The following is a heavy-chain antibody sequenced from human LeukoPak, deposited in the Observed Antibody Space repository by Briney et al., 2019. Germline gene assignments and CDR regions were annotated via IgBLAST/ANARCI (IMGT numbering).Heavy chain of an antibody. V-gene: IGHV3-23*01. J-gene: IGHJ2*01. CDR3: AKSMTLQWRGFFDL. D-gene: IGHD6-19*01. Sequence: PGGSLRLSCTASGFTFTTYAMSWVRQAPGKGLEWVAAIKSSDNSAYYIDSVKGRFTISRDNSKNTLFLQMNSLRADDTAIYYCAKSMTLQWRGFFDLWGRGTHVTVSS. CDR2: IKSSDNSA. CDR1: GFTFTTYA.